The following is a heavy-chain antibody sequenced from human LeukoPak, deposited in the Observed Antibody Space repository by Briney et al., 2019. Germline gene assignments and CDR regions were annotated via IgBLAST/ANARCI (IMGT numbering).Heavy chain of an antibody. Sequence: GGPLETSCQAPGSRFTSNWCAWVRQLPGKGLGWIGIIYPGDSDTRYSPSFQGQVTISADKSISTAYLQWSSLKASDTAMYYCARPPSDGAGHFDYWGQGTLVTVSS. CDR3: ARPPSDGAGHFDY. CDR1: GSRFTSNW. CDR2: IYPGDSDT. J-gene: IGHJ4*02. V-gene: IGHV5-51*01. D-gene: IGHD3-10*01.